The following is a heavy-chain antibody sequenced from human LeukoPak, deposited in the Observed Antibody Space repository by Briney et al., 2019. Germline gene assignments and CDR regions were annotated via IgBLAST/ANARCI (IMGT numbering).Heavy chain of an antibody. V-gene: IGHV3-48*01. D-gene: IGHD1-26*01. CDR3: ARGEHRAYFQH. J-gene: IGHJ1*01. CDR2: ISSSSSTI. CDR1: GFTFSSYS. Sequence: HPGGSLRLSCAASGFTFSSYSMNWVRQAPGKGLEWVSFISSSSSTIYYADSVKGRFTISRDNSKNTLYLQMNSLRAEDTAVYYCARGEHRAYFQHWGQGTLVTVSS.